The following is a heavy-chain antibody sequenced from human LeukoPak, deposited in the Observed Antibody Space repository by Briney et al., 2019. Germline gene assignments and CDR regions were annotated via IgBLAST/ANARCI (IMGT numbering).Heavy chain of an antibody. CDR2: ISSSSSYI. D-gene: IGHD6-13*01. CDR3: AREIIVAAGTHFDY. J-gene: IGHJ4*02. CDR1: GFTFSSYS. Sequence: PGGSLRLSCAASGFTFSSYSMNWVRQAPGKGLEWVSSISSSSSYIYYADSVKGRFTISRDNAKNSLYLQMNSLRAEDTAVYYCAREIIVAAGTHFDYWGQGTLVTVSS. V-gene: IGHV3-21*01.